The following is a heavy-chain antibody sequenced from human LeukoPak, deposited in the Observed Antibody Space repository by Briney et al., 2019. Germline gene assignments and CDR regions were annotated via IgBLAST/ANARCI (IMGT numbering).Heavy chain of an antibody. Sequence: GGSLRLSCAASGFTFSIYAMHRVRQAPGKGLEWVAVISYDGSNKYYADSVKGRFTISRDNSKNTLYLQMNSLRAEDTAVYYCASGPTGPLDYWGQGTLVTVSS. CDR2: ISYDGSNK. V-gene: IGHV3-30-3*01. CDR3: ASGPTGPLDY. J-gene: IGHJ4*02. CDR1: GFTFSIYA.